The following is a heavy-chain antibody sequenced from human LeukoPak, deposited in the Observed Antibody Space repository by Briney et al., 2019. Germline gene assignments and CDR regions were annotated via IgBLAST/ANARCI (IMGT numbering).Heavy chain of an antibody. CDR1: GFTFSNYW. D-gene: IGHD3-22*01. J-gene: IGHJ1*01. Sequence: GGSLRLSCAAAGFTFSNYWMHWVRQAPGQGLVWVSRIKSDGRTNYADSVKGRFTISRDNAKNTVSLQMNSLRAEDTGTYYCARAPSEIGGYYPEYFRHWGQGTLVTVSS. V-gene: IGHV3-74*01. CDR2: IKSDGRT. CDR3: ARAPSEIGGYYPEYFRH.